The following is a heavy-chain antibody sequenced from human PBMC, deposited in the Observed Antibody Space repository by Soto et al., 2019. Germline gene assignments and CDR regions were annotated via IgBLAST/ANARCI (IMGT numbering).Heavy chain of an antibody. CDR3: ARMLGVVGATGDYYYYGTDV. CDR2: ISYDGSNK. V-gene: IGHV3-30-3*01. Sequence: QVQLVESGGGVVQPGRSLRLFCAASGFTFSSYAMHWVRQAPGKGLEWVAVISYDGSNKYYADSVKGRFTISRDNSKNTLYLQMNSLRAEDTAVYYCARMLGVVGATGDYYYYGTDVWGQGTTVTVSS. CDR1: GFTFSSYA. J-gene: IGHJ6*02. D-gene: IGHD1-26*01.